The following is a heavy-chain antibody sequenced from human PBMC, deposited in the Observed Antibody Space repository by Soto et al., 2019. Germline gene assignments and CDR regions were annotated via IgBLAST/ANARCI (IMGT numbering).Heavy chain of an antibody. J-gene: IGHJ4*02. CDR3: ARHPSLWELLYFDY. D-gene: IGHD1-26*01. CDR1: GGSISSSSYY. V-gene: IGHV4-39*01. Sequence: PSETLSLTCTVSGGSISSSSYYWGWIRQPPGKGLEWIGSIYYSGSTYYNPSLKSRVTISVDTSKNQFSLKLSSVTAADTAVYYCARHPSLWELLYFDYWGQGTLVPSPQ. CDR2: IYYSGST.